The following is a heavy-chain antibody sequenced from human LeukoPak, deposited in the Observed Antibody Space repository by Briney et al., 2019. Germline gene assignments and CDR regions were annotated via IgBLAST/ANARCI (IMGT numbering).Heavy chain of an antibody. D-gene: IGHD3-22*01. CDR2: FYYGGNT. CDR3: ARERYYYDSSSEGNY. J-gene: IGHJ4*02. CDR1: GGSISSSHYY. V-gene: IGHV4-39*01. Sequence: SETLSLTCTISGGSISSSHYYWGWIRQPPGKGLEWIGSFYYGGNTYYNPSLKSRVAISVDTSKNQFSLKLTSVTAAVTAVYYCARERYYYDSSSEGNYWGQGTLVTVSS.